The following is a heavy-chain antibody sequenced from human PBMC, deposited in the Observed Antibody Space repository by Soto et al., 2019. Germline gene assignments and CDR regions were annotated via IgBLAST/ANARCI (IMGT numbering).Heavy chain of an antibody. Sequence: SVKVSCKASGGTFSSYTISWVRQAPGQGLEWMGGIIPIFGTANYAQKFQGRDTITADESTSTAYMELSSLRSEDTAVYYCTTDLPDIVVVAPWGYWGQGTLVTVSS. CDR1: GGTFSSYT. CDR3: TTDLPDIVVVAPWGY. D-gene: IGHD2-15*01. CDR2: IIPIFGTA. J-gene: IGHJ4*02. V-gene: IGHV1-69*13.